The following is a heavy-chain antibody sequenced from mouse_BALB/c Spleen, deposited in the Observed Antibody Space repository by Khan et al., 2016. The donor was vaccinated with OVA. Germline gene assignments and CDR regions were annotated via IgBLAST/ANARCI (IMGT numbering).Heavy chain of an antibody. V-gene: IGHV2-2*02. CDR2: IWSGGST. D-gene: IGHD2-14*01. J-gene: IGHJ3*01. Sequence: QVQLKQSGPGLVQPSQSLSITCTVSGFSLTSYGVHWVRQSPGKGLEWLGVIWSGGSTDYNAAFISRLSISKDNPKSQVFFKMNSLQANDTAIYYRARLGRYDAYWGQGTLVTVSA. CDR3: ARLGRYDAY. CDR1: GFSLTSYG.